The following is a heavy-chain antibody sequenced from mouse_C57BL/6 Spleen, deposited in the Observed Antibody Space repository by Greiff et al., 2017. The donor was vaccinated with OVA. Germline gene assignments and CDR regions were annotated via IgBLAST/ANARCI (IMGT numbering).Heavy chain of an antibody. CDR1: GYTFTSYW. Sequence: QVQLQQPGAELVKPGASVKLSCKASGYTFTSYWMHWVKQRPGQGLEWIGMIHPNSGSTNYHEKFKSKATLTVDKSSSTAYMQLSSLTSEDSAVYYCASETTVAPYFDVWGKGTTVTVSS. V-gene: IGHV1-64*01. CDR2: IHPNSGST. CDR3: ASETTVAPYFDV. J-gene: IGHJ1*03. D-gene: IGHD1-1*01.